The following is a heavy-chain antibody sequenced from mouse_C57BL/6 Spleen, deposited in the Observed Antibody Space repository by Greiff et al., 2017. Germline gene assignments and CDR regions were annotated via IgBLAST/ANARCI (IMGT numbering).Heavy chain of an antibody. J-gene: IGHJ4*01. Sequence: DVMLVESGGGLVQPGGSLSLSCAASGFTFTDYYMSWVRQPPGKALEWLGFIRNKANGYTTEYSASVKGRFTISRDNSQSILYLQMNALRAEDSATYYCARYPFYDSLYYYAMDYWGQGTSVTVSS. CDR1: GFTFTDYY. D-gene: IGHD2-3*01. V-gene: IGHV7-3*01. CDR3: ARYPFYDSLYYYAMDY. CDR2: IRNKANGYTT.